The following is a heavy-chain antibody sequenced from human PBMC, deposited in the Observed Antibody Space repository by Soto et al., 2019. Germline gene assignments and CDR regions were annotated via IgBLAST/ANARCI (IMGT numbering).Heavy chain of an antibody. J-gene: IGHJ6*02. V-gene: IGHV3-21*01. D-gene: IGHD1-1*01. CDR3: AREELETTYGMDV. CDR2: ISSSSSYI. CDR1: GFTFSSYS. Sequence: PGGSLRLSCAASGFTFSSYSMNWVRQAPGKGLEWVSSISSSSSYIYYADSVKGRFTISRDNAKNSLYLQMNSLRAEDTAVYYCAREELETTYGMDVWGQGTTVTVSS.